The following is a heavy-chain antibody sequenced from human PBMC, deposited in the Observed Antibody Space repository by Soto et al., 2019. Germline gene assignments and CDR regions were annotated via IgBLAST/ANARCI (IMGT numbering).Heavy chain of an antibody. J-gene: IGHJ4*02. CDR1: GFTFSSYA. V-gene: IGHV3-30-3*01. Sequence: GGSLRLSCAASGFTFSSYAMHWVRQAPGKGLEWVAVISYDGSNKYYADSVKGRFTISRDNSKNTLYLQMNSLRAEDTAVYYCARVGGYCSGGSCNSPLFDYWGQGTLVTVSS. D-gene: IGHD2-15*01. CDR3: ARVGGYCSGGSCNSPLFDY. CDR2: ISYDGSNK.